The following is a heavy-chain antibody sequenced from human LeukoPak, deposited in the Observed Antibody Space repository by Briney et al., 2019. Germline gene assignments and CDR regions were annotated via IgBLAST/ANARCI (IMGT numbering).Heavy chain of an antibody. CDR2: IYTSGST. CDR1: GGSISSGSYY. Sequence: PSQTLSLTCTVSGGSISSGSYYWSWIRQPAGKGLEWVGRIYTSGSTNYNPSLKSRVTISVDTSKNQFSLKLSSVTAADTAVYYCASLDYRNAFDIWGQGTMVTVSS. J-gene: IGHJ3*02. CDR3: ASLDYRNAFDI. D-gene: IGHD4-11*01. V-gene: IGHV4-61*02.